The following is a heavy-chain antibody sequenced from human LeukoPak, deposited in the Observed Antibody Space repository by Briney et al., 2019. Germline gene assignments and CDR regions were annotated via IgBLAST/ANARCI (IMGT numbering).Heavy chain of an antibody. Sequence: GASVKVSCKASGYTFTSYDINWVRQATGQGLEWMGWMNPNSGNTGYAQKFQGRVTMTRNTSISTAYMELSSLRSEDTAVYYCARGDRWGFNPQNAFDIWGQGTMVTVSS. CDR1: GYTFTSYD. CDR2: MNPNSGNT. V-gene: IGHV1-8*01. D-gene: IGHD3-16*01. J-gene: IGHJ3*02. CDR3: ARGDRWGFNPQNAFDI.